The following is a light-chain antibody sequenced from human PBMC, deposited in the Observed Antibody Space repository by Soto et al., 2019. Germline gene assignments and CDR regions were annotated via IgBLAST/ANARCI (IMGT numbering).Light chain of an antibody. CDR2: DVM. CDR3: CSYAGGYTHV. V-gene: IGLV2-11*01. CDR1: SSDVGGYNF. J-gene: IGLJ1*01. Sequence: QSALTQPRTVSGSPGQSVTISCTGTSSDVGGYNFVSWFQQHPGKAPKLIIYDVMKRPSGVPHHFSGSKSGNTASLTISGLQAEDEADYYCCSYAGGYTHVFGTGTKVTVL.